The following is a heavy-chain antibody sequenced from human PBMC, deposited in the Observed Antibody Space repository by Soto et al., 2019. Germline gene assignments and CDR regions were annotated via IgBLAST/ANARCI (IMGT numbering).Heavy chain of an antibody. CDR3: AAVGTIFSSSSPVMDV. CDR2: IVVGSGNT. V-gene: IGHV1-58*01. CDR1: GFTFTSSA. D-gene: IGHD3-3*02. J-gene: IGHJ6*02. Sequence: ASVKVSCKASGFTFTSSAVQWVRQARGQRLEWIGWIVVGSGNTNYAQKFQERVTITRDMSTSTAYMELSSLRSEDTAVYYCAAVGTIFSSSSPVMDVGGQGTRATVPS.